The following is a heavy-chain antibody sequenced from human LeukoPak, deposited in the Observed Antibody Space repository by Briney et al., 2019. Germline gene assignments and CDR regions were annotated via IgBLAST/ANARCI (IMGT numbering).Heavy chain of an antibody. CDR1: GFTFSNYA. V-gene: IGHV3-23*01. Sequence: GGSLRLSCAASGFTFSNYAMSWVRQAPGKGLEWVSGITARADSTYYADSVKGRVTISRDNSKNTLFLQLNSLRAEDTAVYYCARAAYNAADYWGQGTLVTVSS. CDR3: ARAAYNAADY. CDR2: ITARADST. D-gene: IGHD5-24*01. J-gene: IGHJ4*02.